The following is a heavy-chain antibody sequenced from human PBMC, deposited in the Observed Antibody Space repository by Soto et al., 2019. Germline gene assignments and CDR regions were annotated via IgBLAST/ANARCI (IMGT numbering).Heavy chain of an antibody. CDR3: ERDCSSTSCLNTYYYYYMDV. V-gene: IGHV1-8*01. J-gene: IGHJ6*03. CDR1: GYTFTSYD. CDR2: MNPNSGNT. Sequence: QVQLVQSGAEVKKPGASVKVSCKASGYTFTSYDINWVRQATGQGLEWMGWMNPNSGNTGYAQKFQGSVTMTRNTSISTAYMELSSLRSEATAVYYCERDCSSTSCLNTYYYYYMDVWGKGTTVTVSS. D-gene: IGHD2-2*01.